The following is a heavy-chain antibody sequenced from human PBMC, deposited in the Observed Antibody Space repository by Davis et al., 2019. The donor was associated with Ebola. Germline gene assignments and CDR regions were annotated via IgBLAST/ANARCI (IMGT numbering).Heavy chain of an antibody. CDR3: ARAGDFGMDV. CDR2: ISARGNRT. D-gene: IGHD2-8*02. Sequence: GGSLRLSCAVSGFTFSSSAMGWVRQAPGKGLEWVAVISARGNRTYSADSVKGRFTVSRDNSENTLYLQMKSLRADDTAVFYCARAGDFGMDVWGQGTTVTVSS. V-gene: IGHV3-23*01. CDR1: GFTFSSSA. J-gene: IGHJ6*02.